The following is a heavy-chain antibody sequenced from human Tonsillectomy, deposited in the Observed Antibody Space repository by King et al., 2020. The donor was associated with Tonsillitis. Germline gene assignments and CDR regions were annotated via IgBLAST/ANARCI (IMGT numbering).Heavy chain of an antibody. CDR1: GFTVSSNY. J-gene: IGHJ4*02. CDR2: ISSGGST. D-gene: IGHD3-9*01. Sequence: VQLVESGGGLVQPGGSLRLSCAASGFTVSSNYMSWVRQAPGKGLEWVSVISSGGSTYYADSVKGRFPISRDNSKNTLYLQMNSLRAEDTAVYYCARDLRYFTWYLNWGQGTLVTVSS. V-gene: IGHV3-66*01. CDR3: ARDLRYFTWYLN.